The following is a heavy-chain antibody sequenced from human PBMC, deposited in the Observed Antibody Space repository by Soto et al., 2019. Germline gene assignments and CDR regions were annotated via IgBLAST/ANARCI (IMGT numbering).Heavy chain of an antibody. V-gene: IGHV3-7*01. CDR2: IKQDGSEK. D-gene: IGHD6-19*01. Sequence: GGSLRLSCAASGFIVRNFGMSWVRQAPGKGLEWVANIKQDGSEKYYVDSVKGRFTISRDNAKNSLYLQMNSLRAEDTAVYYCARDGLIAVAGTDAFDIWGQGTMVTVSS. CDR1: GFIVRNFG. J-gene: IGHJ3*02. CDR3: ARDGLIAVAGTDAFDI.